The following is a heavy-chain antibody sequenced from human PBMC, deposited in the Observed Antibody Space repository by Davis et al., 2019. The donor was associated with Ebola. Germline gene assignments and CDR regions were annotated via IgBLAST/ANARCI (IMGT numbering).Heavy chain of an antibody. CDR1: GFTFSSYA. CDR2: IWYDGSNK. CDR3: ARALPYYYGMDV. V-gene: IGHV3-33*08. J-gene: IGHJ6*02. Sequence: GESLKISCAASGFTFSSYAMHWVRQAPGKGLEWVAVIWYDGSNKYYADSVKGRFTISRDNSKNTLYLQMNSLRAEDTAVYYCARALPYYYGMDVWGQGTTVTVSS.